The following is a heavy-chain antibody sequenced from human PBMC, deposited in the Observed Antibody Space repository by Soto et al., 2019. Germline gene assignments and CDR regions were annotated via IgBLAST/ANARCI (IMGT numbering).Heavy chain of an antibody. J-gene: IGHJ6*02. CDR3: ARSEGGYFYGMDV. D-gene: IGHD6-25*01. CDR2: IIPIFGTP. CDR1: GGNFANYA. V-gene: IGHV1-69*06. Sequence: SVKVSCKASGGNFANYAIFWVRQAPGQGLEWMGGIIPIFGTPTYAQKFQGRVTIKADKPTNTAYMEMNSLRFEDTAVYYCARSEGGYFYGMDVWGQGTTVTVSS.